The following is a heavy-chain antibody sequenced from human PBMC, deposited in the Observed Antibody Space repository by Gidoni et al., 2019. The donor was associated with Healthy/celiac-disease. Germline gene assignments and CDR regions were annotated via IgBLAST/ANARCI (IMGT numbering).Heavy chain of an antibody. Sequence: EVQLVESGGGLVKPGGSLRLSCAASGFTFSSYSMNWVRQAPGKGLEWVSSISSSSSYIYYADSVKGRFTISRDNAKNSLYLQMNSLRAEDTAVYYCARDSVNWNYVDHAFDIWGQGTMVTVSS. V-gene: IGHV3-21*01. J-gene: IGHJ3*02. CDR2: ISSSSSYI. CDR1: GFTFSSYS. D-gene: IGHD1-7*01. CDR3: ARDSVNWNYVDHAFDI.